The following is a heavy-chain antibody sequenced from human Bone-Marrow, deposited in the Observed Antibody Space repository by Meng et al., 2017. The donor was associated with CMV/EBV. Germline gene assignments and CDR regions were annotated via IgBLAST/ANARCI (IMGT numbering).Heavy chain of an antibody. V-gene: IGHV3-21*01. Sequence: GESLKISCAASGFTFSSYSMNWVRQAPGKGLEWVSSISSSSSYIYYADSVKGRFTISRDNAKNSLYLQMNSLRAEDTAVYYCASFNWNDSGCGQGTLVTVSS. CDR1: GFTFSSYS. D-gene: IGHD1-1*01. CDR2: ISSSSSYI. CDR3: ASFNWNDSG. J-gene: IGHJ4*02.